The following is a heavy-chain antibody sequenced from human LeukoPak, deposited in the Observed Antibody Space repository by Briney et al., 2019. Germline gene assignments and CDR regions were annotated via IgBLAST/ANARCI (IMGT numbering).Heavy chain of an antibody. CDR1: GDSLNGSH. J-gene: IGHJ4*02. CDR3: ARVSDIMISFGGAISYFDY. V-gene: IGHV4-34*01. Sequence: SETLSLTCTLNGDSLNGSHWSWIRQPPGKGLEWIGEINQSGGTHYNPALWSRLTISIDTSKNKFSLQLTSVTAADTGVYFCARVSDIMISFGGAISYFDYWGQGALVTVSS. D-gene: IGHD3-16*02. CDR2: INQSGGT.